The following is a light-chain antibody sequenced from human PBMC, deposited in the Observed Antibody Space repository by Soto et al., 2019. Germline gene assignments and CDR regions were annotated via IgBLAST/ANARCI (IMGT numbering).Light chain of an antibody. J-gene: IGKJ2*01. CDR3: QKYNSAPYT. Sequence: DILMTQSPASLSASVGARVTITCRATQGISNSLAWYQQKPGQVPKLLIYAASTLQSGVTSGFSGSGSGTDFTLTISSLQPEDVATYYCQKYNSAPYTFGQGIKLEIK. CDR1: QGISNS. V-gene: IGKV1-27*01. CDR2: AAS.